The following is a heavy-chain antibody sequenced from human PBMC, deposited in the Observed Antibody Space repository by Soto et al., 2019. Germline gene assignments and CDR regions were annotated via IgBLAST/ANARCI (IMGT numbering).Heavy chain of an antibody. D-gene: IGHD3-10*01. CDR1: GGSISNNYF. CDR3: ARLPPVRYFDS. CDR2: IYHSGSA. J-gene: IGHJ4*02. V-gene: IGHV4-38-2*02. Sequence: SETLSRTCTVSGGSISNNYFWGWIRQPPGKGLEWIGSIYHSGSAYYNPSLKSRVTISVDTSKSQFSLELSSVTGADTAVYYCARLPPVRYFDSWGQGIQVTVAS.